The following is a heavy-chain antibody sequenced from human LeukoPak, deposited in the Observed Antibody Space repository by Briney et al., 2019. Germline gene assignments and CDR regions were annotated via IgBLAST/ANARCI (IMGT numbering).Heavy chain of an antibody. J-gene: IGHJ4*02. CDR3: AKEDGVRGLYNKYYLDH. CDR1: GYTFTGYY. Sequence: ASVKVSCKASGYTFTGYYMHWVRQAPGQGLEWMGWMNPNSGNTGYAQKFQGRVTITRNTSISTAYMELSSLRSEDTAVYYCAKEDGVRGLYNKYYLDHWGQGTLVTVSS. D-gene: IGHD3-10*01. V-gene: IGHV1-8*03. CDR2: MNPNSGNT.